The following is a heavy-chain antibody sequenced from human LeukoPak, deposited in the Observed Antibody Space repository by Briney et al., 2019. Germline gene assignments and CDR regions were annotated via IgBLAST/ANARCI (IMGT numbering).Heavy chain of an antibody. D-gene: IGHD6-13*01. Sequence: ASVKVSCKASGYTFTSYDINWVRQATEQGLEWMGWMNPNSGNTGYAQKFQGRVTMTRNTSISTAYMELSSLRSEDTAVYYCARGPLGSSWLTYYYYYGMDVWGQGTTVTVSS. CDR3: ARGPLGSSWLTYYYYYGMDV. V-gene: IGHV1-8*01. J-gene: IGHJ6*02. CDR2: MNPNSGNT. CDR1: GYTFTSYD.